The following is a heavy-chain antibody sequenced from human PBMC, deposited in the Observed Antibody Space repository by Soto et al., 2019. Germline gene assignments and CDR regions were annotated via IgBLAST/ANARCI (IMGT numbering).Heavy chain of an antibody. CDR1: GYTFTSYG. D-gene: IGHD1-26*01. V-gene: IGHV1-18*01. J-gene: IGHJ4*02. CDR2: ISAYNGNT. Sequence: GASVKVSCKASGYTFTSYGISWVRQAPGQGLEWMGWISAYNGNTNYAQKLQGRVTMTTDTSTSTAYMELRSLRSDDTAVYYCARDQNSGSYFQPIGAYPFDYWGQGTLVTVSS. CDR3: ARDQNSGSYFQPIGAYPFDY.